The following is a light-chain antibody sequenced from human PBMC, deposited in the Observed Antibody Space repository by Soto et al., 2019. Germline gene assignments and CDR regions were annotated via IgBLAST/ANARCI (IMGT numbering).Light chain of an antibody. V-gene: IGKV1-5*01. Sequence: DIQMTPSPSTLSASVGDRVTITCRASQYISARLAWYQQKPGKAPKVLIFDASNLESGVPSRFSASGSGTEFALTISSLPPDDFATSYCQPYDYVWTFGQGTKVEI. CDR1: QYISAR. CDR2: DAS. CDR3: QPYDYVWT. J-gene: IGKJ1*01.